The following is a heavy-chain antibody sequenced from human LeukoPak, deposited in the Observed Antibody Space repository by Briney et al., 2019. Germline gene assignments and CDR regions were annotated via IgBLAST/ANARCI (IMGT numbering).Heavy chain of an antibody. CDR2: INWNGGST. CDR1: GFTFDDYG. D-gene: IGHD2-15*01. J-gene: IGHJ6*03. V-gene: IGHV3-20*04. CDR3: AREDWVPDCSGGSCYYMDV. Sequence: PGESLRLSCAASGFTFDDYGMSWVRQAPGKGLEWVSGINWNGGSTGYADSVKGRFTISRDNAKNSLYLQMISLRAEDTALYYCAREDWVPDCSGGSCYYMDVWGEGTTVTVSS.